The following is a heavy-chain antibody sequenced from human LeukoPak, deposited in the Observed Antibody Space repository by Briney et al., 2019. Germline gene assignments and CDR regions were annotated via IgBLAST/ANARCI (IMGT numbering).Heavy chain of an antibody. CDR3: ASGPQWLGQLLY. V-gene: IGHV1-2*02. Sequence: ASVTVSCTASGYTFTGAYIHWVRQAPGQGLEWMGWINPNNGGTNTAQNFKGRVTMTSDTSISTAYMELSRLTSDDTALYYCASGPQWLGQLLYWGQGTQVIVSS. J-gene: IGHJ4*02. CDR2: INPNNGGT. CDR1: GYTFTGAY. D-gene: IGHD6-19*01.